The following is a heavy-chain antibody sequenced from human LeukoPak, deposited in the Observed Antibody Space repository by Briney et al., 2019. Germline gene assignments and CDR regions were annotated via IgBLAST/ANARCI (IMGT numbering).Heavy chain of an antibody. CDR2: INTNTGNP. CDR1: GYTFTSYA. D-gene: IGHD2-15*01. Sequence: ASVKVSCKASGYTFTSYAMNWVRQAPGQGLEWMGWINTNTGNPTYAQGFTGRFVFSLDTSVSTAYLQISSLKAEDTAVYYCARWILGYCSGGSCPYYYYMDAWGKGTTVTISS. J-gene: IGHJ6*03. V-gene: IGHV7-4-1*02. CDR3: ARWILGYCSGGSCPYYYYMDA.